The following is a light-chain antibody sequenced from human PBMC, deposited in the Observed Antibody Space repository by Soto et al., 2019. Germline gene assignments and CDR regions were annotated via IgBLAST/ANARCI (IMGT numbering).Light chain of an antibody. J-gene: IGLJ2*01. CDR2: GNS. CDR3: QSYDRSLSGWKV. CDR1: SSNIGACYD. V-gene: IGLV1-40*01. Sequence: QSVLTQPPSVSGAPGQRVTISCTGSSSNIGACYDVHWYQQLPGTAPKLLIYGNSNRPSGVPDRFSGSKSGTSASLAITGLQAEDEADYYCQSYDRSLSGWKVFGGGTKLTVL.